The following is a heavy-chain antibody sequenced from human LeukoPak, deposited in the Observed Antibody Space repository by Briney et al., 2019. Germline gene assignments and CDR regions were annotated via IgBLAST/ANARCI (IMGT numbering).Heavy chain of an antibody. V-gene: IGHV1-2*02. CDR3: ARVGPINQLLYGYYYYSMDV. D-gene: IGHD2-2*02. CDR2: INPNSGGT. Sequence: ATVKVSCKASGYTFTDYYIHWVRQAPGQGLECMGWINPNSGGTNYAQNFQGRVTMTRDTSISTAYMDLSRLRSDDTAVYYCARVGPINQLLYGYYYYSMDVWGKGTTVTVSS. J-gene: IGHJ6*03. CDR1: GYTFTDYY.